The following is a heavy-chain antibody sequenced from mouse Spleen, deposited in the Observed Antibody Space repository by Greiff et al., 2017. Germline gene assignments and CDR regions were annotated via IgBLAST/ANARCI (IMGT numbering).Heavy chain of an antibody. D-gene: IGHD1-1*01. J-gene: IGHJ4*01. CDR3: FYYDGSSYYAMDY. V-gene: IGHV1-64*01. CDR2: IHPNSGST. Sequence: QVQLQQPGAELVKPGASVKLSCKASGYTFTSYWMHWVKQRPGQGLEWIGMIHPNSGSTNYNEKFKSKATLTVDKSSSTAYMQLSSLTSEDSAVYYCFYYDGSSYYAMDYWGQGTSVTVSS. CDR1: GYTFTSYW.